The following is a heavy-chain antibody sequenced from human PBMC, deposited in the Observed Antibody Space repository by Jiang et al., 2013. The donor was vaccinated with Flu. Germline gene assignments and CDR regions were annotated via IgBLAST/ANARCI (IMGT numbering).Heavy chain of an antibody. CDR1: GYTFYNYH. J-gene: IGHJ4*02. D-gene: IGHD3-9*01. Sequence: GAEVKKPGASVKISCTSSGYTFYNYHMHWVRQAPGQGLEWMGMINPRGGSTTYAQKFQGRVTMTRDRSTRTVYMELISLRSEDTAVYYCARDYDTLTGHEYWGQGTLVTVSS. CDR3: ARDYDTLTGHEY. CDR2: INPRGGST. V-gene: IGHV1-46*02.